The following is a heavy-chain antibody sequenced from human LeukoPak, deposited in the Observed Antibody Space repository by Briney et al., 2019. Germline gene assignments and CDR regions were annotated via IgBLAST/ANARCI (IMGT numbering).Heavy chain of an antibody. CDR2: IYYSGST. V-gene: IGHV4-4*02. CDR1: GGSISSSNW. CDR3: ARHSEVGGWTLKTLHWYFDL. J-gene: IGHJ2*01. Sequence: PSGTLSLTCAVSGGSISSSNWWSWVRQPPGKGLEWIGYIYYSGSTNYNPSLKSRVTISVDTSKNQFSLKLSSVTAADTAVYYCARHSEVGGWTLKTLHWYFDLWGRGTLVTVSS. D-gene: IGHD6-19*01.